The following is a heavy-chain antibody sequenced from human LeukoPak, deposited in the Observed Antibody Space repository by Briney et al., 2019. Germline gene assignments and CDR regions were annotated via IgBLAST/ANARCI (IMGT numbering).Heavy chain of an antibody. J-gene: IGHJ4*02. D-gene: IGHD2/OR15-2a*01. CDR2: IYYSGST. CDR3: ARSPRSLYYFDY. CDR1: GGSISNNY. V-gene: IGHV4-59*01. Sequence: SETLSLTCAVSGGSISNNYWSWIRQPPGKALEWIGCIYYSGSTNYNPSLESRVTISVDTSKNQFSLKLSSVTTADTAVYYCARSPRSLYYFDYWGQGTLVTVSS.